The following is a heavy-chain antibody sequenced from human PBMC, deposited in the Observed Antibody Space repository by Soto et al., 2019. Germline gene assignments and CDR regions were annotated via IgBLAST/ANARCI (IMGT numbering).Heavy chain of an antibody. J-gene: IGHJ6*02. CDR1: GYTFTSYG. CDR2: ISAYNGNT. V-gene: IGHV1-18*01. D-gene: IGHD2-2*01. CDR3: ARDYLSDRCSSTSCYGAFYYYYGMDV. Sequence: QVQLVQSGAEVKKPGASVKVSCKASGYTFTSYGISWVRQAPGQGLEWMGWISAYNGNTNYAQKLQGRVTMTTDTSTRTAYMELRSLRSDDTAVYYCARDYLSDRCSSTSCYGAFYYYYGMDVWGQGTTVTVSS.